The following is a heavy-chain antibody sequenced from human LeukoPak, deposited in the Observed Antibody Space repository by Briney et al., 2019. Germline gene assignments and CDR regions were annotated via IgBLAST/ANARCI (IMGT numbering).Heavy chain of an antibody. CDR2: IKQDGSEK. Sequence: GGSLRLSCAASGFTFSSYWMSWVRQAPGKGLEWVANIKQDGSEKYYVDSVKARFTISRDNAKNSLYLQMSSLRAEDTAVYYCARDLRYYDSSVHDAFDIWGQGTMVTVSS. D-gene: IGHD3-22*01. V-gene: IGHV3-7*01. CDR3: ARDLRYYDSSVHDAFDI. CDR1: GFTFSSYW. J-gene: IGHJ3*02.